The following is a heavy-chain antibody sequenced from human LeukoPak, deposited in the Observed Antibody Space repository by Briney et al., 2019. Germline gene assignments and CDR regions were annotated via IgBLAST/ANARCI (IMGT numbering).Heavy chain of an antibody. CDR3: ASGDSVTSPGGYYYGMDV. Sequence: GGSLRLSCAASGFTFSDYYMSWIRQAPGKGLEWVSYISSSGSTIYYADSVKGRFTISRDNAKNSLYLQMNRLRAEDTAVYYCASGDSVTSPGGYYYGMDVWGQGTTVTVSS. CDR2: ISSSGSTI. D-gene: IGHD2-2*01. CDR1: GFTFSDYY. V-gene: IGHV3-11*01. J-gene: IGHJ6*02.